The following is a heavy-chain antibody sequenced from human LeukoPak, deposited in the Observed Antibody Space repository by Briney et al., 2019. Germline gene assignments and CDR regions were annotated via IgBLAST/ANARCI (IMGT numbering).Heavy chain of an antibody. J-gene: IGHJ4*02. CDR2: IYYSGST. Sequence: SETLSLTCTVSGGSISSSSYYWGWIRQPPGKGLEWIGSIYYSGSTYYNPSLKSRVTISVDTSKNQFSLKLSSVTAADTAVYYCARIPNTDYYDSSGYYFDYWGQGTLVTVSS. CDR1: GGSISSSSYY. D-gene: IGHD3-22*01. V-gene: IGHV4-39*01. CDR3: ARIPNTDYYDSSGYYFDY.